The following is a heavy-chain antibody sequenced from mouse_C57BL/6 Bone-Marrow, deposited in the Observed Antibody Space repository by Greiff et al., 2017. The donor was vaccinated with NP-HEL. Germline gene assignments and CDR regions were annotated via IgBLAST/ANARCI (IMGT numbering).Heavy chain of an antibody. J-gene: IGHJ3*01. CDR3: ARHEAGGTMVTPPWFAY. D-gene: IGHD2-2*01. CDR2: FYPGSGSI. CDR1: GYTFTEYT. V-gene: IGHV1-62-2*01. Sequence: QVQLKESGAELVKPGASVKLSCKASGYTFTEYTIHWVKQRSGQGLEWIGWFYPGSGSIKYNEKFKDKATLTADKSSSTVYMELSRLTSEDSAVYFCARHEAGGTMVTPPWFAYWGQGTLVTVSA.